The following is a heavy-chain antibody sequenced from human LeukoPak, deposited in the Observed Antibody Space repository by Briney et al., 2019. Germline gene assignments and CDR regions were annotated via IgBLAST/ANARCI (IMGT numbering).Heavy chain of an antibody. CDR2: IKQDGSEK. J-gene: IGHJ6*03. Sequence: PGGSLRLSCAVSGFTFSSYWMSWVRQAPGRGLEWVANIKQDGSEKYYVDSVKGRFTISRDNAKNSLYLQMNSLRAEDTAVYYCARDRRGVGYRPQYYYYYYYMDVWGKGTTVTVSS. CDR1: GFTFSSYW. V-gene: IGHV3-7*01. D-gene: IGHD5-24*01. CDR3: ARDRRGVGYRPQYYYYYYYMDV.